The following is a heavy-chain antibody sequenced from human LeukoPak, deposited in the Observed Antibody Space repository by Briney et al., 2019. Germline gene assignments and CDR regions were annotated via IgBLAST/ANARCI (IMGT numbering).Heavy chain of an antibody. CDR3: ARDGSWSSISYSDY. V-gene: IGHV1-2*02. Sequence: ASVKVSCKASGYTFTGYYIHWVRQAPGQGLEWMGWINPNSGDTKYEQRFQGRVTMTRDTSISTAYMELARLRSDDAAVYFCARDGSWSSISYSDYWGQGTLVTVSS. J-gene: IGHJ4*02. CDR1: GYTFTGYY. D-gene: IGHD2-2*01. CDR2: INPNSGDT.